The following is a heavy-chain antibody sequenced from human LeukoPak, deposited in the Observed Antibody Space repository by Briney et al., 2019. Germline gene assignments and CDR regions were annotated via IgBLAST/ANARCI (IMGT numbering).Heavy chain of an antibody. D-gene: IGHD3-22*01. V-gene: IGHV3-48*01. CDR1: TFTFSTYS. CDR3: ARAHREDSSGTDAFDI. J-gene: IGHJ3*02. Sequence: GGSLRLSCAASTFTFSTYSMNWVRQAPGKGLEWVSYIGTSSATIYYADSVKGRFTISRDNAKNSLYLQMNSLRAEDTAVYYCARAHREDSSGTDAFDIWGQGTMVTVSS. CDR2: IGTSSATI.